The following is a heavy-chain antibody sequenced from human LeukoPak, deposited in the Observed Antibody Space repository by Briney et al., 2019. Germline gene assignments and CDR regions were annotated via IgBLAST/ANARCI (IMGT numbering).Heavy chain of an antibody. V-gene: IGHV3-23*01. CDR1: GFTFSSYG. J-gene: IGHJ4*02. Sequence: GGSLRLSCAASGFTFSSYGMSWVRQAPGKGLEWVSPISGSGGSTYYADSVKGRFTISRDNSKNTVYLQMNSLRAEDTAVYYCAKDWGYYYDSSGYFDYWGQGTLVTVSS. CDR2: ISGSGGST. CDR3: AKDWGYYYDSSGYFDY. D-gene: IGHD3-22*01.